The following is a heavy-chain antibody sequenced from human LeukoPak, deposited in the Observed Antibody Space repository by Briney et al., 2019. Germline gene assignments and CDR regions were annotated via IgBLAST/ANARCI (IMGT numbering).Heavy chain of an antibody. Sequence: SETLSLTCTVSGGSISSSSYYWGWIRQPPGKGLEWIGSIYYSGSTYYNPSLKSRVTISVDTSKNQFSLKLSSVTAADTAVYYCARGEVRGVIIRDIDYWGQGTLVTVSS. D-gene: IGHD3-10*01. CDR3: ARGEVRGVIIRDIDY. CDR1: GGSISSSSYY. CDR2: IYYSGST. J-gene: IGHJ4*02. V-gene: IGHV4-39*01.